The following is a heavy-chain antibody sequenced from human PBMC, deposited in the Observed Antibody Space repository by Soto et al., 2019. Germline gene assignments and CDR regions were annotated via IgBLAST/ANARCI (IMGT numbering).Heavy chain of an antibody. Sequence: ASVKVSCKVSGYTLTELSMHWVRQAPGKGLEWMGGFDPEDGETIYAQKFQGRVTMTEDTSTDTAYMELCSLRSEDTAVYYCATRSPLRFLEWLSDYYYYYMDVWGKGTTVTVSS. V-gene: IGHV1-24*01. J-gene: IGHJ6*03. CDR2: FDPEDGET. D-gene: IGHD3-3*01. CDR1: GYTLTELS. CDR3: ATRSPLRFLEWLSDYYYYYMDV.